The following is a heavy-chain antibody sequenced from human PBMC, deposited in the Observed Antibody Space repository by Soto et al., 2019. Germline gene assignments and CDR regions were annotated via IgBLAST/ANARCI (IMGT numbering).Heavy chain of an antibody. CDR3: ARGQNRDYTTTRYYYYMDV. V-gene: IGHV4-34*01. CDR2: INHSGST. J-gene: IGHJ6*03. Sequence: SETLSLTCAVYGGSFSGYYWSWIRQPPGKGLEWIGEINHSGSTNYNPSLKSRVTISVDTSKNQFSLKLSSVTAADTAVYYCARGQNRDYTTTRYYYYMDVWGKGTTVTVSS. CDR1: GGSFSGYY. D-gene: IGHD4-4*01.